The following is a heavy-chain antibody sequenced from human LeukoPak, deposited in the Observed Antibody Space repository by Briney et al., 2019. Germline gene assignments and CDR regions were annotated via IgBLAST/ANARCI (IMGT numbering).Heavy chain of an antibody. V-gene: IGHV4-34*01. D-gene: IGHD3-3*01. CDR3: ARARAFGVVIIRYDY. CDR1: DGYFRVYY. Sequence: ATPTLIYPIHDGYFRVYYCTWTRQLPVKGLEKLAEINHSGSNNYHPSLKSRATISVDTSKNQFSLKLSSVTAADTAVYYCARARAFGVVIIRYDYWGQGTLVTVSS. CDR2: INHSGSN. J-gene: IGHJ4*02.